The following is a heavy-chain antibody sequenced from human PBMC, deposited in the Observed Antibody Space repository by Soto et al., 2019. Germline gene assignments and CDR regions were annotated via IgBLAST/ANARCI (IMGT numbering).Heavy chain of an antibody. CDR2: INAGNGNT. V-gene: IGHV1-3*01. J-gene: IGHJ6*02. D-gene: IGHD7-27*01. Sequence: ASVKGSWTASWYTFTSYAMHWVRQAPVQRLEWMGWINAGNGNTKYSKKFQGRVTITRDTSASTAYMELSSLRSEDTAVYYCARLGTRHGTNLHYGMDVWGQGTTVTVSS. CDR3: ARLGTRHGTNLHYGMDV. CDR1: WYTFTSYA.